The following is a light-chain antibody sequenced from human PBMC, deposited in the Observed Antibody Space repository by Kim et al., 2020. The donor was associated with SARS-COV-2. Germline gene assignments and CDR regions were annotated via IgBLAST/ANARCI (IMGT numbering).Light chain of an antibody. J-gene: IGKJ5*01. CDR1: QSVRSD. CDR3: QQRITWPIA. Sequence: LSPGESATLSCRASQSVRSDLAWYQQKPGQAPRLRMYDASTRATGIPARFSGSGSGTDFTLTISTLEPEDSAAYYCQQRITWPIAFGQGTRLEIK. CDR2: DAS. V-gene: IGKV3-11*01.